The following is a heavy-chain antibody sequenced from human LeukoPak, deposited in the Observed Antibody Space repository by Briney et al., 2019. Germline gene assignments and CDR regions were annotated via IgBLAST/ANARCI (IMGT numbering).Heavy chain of an antibody. D-gene: IGHD3-16*02. CDR2: INHSGST. CDR3: ARGRDYVWGSYRTDY. CDR1: GGSFSGYY. V-gene: IGHV4-34*01. J-gene: IGHJ4*02. Sequence: PSETLSLTCAVYGGSFSGYYWSWIRQPPGKGLEWIGEINHSGSTNYNPSLKSRVTISVDTSKNQFSLKLSSVTAADTAVYYCARGRDYVWGSYRTDYWGQGTLVTVSS.